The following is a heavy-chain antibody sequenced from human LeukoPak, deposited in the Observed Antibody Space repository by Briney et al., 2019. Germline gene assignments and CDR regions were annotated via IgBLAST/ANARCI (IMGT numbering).Heavy chain of an antibody. J-gene: IGHJ4*01. CDR2: IYSSGST. Sequence: SSETLSLTCNVSGVSISSSSYYWGWIRQPPGKGLEWIGSIYSSGSTYYNSSLKSRVTISIDTSKNQVSLKMSSVTAADTAVYYCAKSGGFGLIDYWGQGTLVTVSS. CDR3: AKSGGFGLIDY. D-gene: IGHD5-12*01. CDR1: GVSISSSSYY. V-gene: IGHV4-39*01.